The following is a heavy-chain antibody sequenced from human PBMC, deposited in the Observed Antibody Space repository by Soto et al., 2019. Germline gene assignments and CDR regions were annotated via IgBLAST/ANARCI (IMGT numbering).Heavy chain of an antibody. J-gene: IGHJ6*02. CDR2: IYYSGST. CDR1: GGYISSYY. CDR3: ARTTSKKFLARQLADYYYYGMDV. V-gene: IGHV4-59*01. Sequence: PSETLSLTCPVSGGYISSYYWSWIRQPPGKGLEWIGYIYYSGSTNYNPSLKSRVTISVDTSKNQFSLKLSSVTAADTAVYYCARTTSKKFLARQLADYYYYGMDVWGQGTTVTVSS. D-gene: IGHD6-13*01.